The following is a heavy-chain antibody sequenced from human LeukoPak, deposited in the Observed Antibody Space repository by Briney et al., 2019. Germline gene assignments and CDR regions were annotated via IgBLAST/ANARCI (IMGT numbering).Heavy chain of an antibody. CDR2: ISGSGGRT. J-gene: IGHJ6*03. CDR3: ARENPGTQPPYYYYYMDV. V-gene: IGHV3-23*01. Sequence: GGTLRLSCGASGFTFSTYGMSWVRQAPGKGLEWVSAISGSGGRTYYADSVKGRFTISRDNAKNSLYLQMNSLRAEDTAVYYCARENPGTQPPYYYYYMDVWGKVTTVTVSS. CDR1: GFTFSTYG.